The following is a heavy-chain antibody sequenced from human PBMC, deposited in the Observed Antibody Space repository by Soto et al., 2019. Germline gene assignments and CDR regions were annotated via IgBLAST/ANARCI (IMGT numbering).Heavy chain of an antibody. CDR1: GFTFDDYG. CDR2: INWNGGST. CDR3: ARCGGYCSSTSCYHDYYYYMDV. Sequence: PGGSLRLSCAASGFTFDDYGMSWVRQAPGKGLEWVSGINWNGGSTGYADSVKGRFTISRDNAKNSLYLQMNSLRAEDTALYHCARCGGYCSSTSCYHDYYYYMDVWGKGTTVTVSS. J-gene: IGHJ6*03. V-gene: IGHV3-20*01. D-gene: IGHD2-2*01.